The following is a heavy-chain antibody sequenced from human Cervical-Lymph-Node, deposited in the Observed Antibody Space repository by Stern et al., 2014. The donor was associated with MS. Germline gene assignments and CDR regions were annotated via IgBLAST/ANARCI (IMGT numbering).Heavy chain of an antibody. CDR3: VKSTGSGYYYDGMDV. CDR1: GFKFDDYA. CDR2: ISWNSGTI. Sequence: EVHLVEPGGGLVQPGRSLRLSCAASGFKFDDYAMHWVRQAPGKGLEWVLGISWNSGTIGYADSVKGRFTISRDNTKNSVYVQMSSLRPEDTALYYCVKSTGSGYYYDGMDVWGQGTTVTVSS. D-gene: IGHD3-3*01. J-gene: IGHJ6*02. V-gene: IGHV3-9*01.